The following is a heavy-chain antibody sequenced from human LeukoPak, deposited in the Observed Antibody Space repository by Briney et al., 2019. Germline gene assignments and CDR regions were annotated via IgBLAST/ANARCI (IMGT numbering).Heavy chain of an antibody. CDR1: GFTFSSYW. Sequence: GGSLRLSCGASGFTFSSYWMNWVRQAPGEGLVWVSRMNSDGSSTSYADSVKGRFTISRDNAKNSLYLQMNSLRAEDTAVYYCAELGITMIGGVWGKGTTVTISS. CDR3: AELGITMIGGV. D-gene: IGHD3-10*02. V-gene: IGHV3-74*01. J-gene: IGHJ6*04. CDR2: MNSDGSST.